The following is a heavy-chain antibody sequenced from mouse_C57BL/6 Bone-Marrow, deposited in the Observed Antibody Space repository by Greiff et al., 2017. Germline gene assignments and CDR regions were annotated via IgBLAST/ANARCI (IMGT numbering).Heavy chain of an antibody. Sequence: QVQLQQSGAELVRPGASVKLSCKASGYTFTDYYINWVKQRPGQGLEWIARIYPGSGNTYYNEQFKGKATLTAEKSSSTAYMQLSSLPSEDSAVYFCARRFFHYYGSSYVPLYWYFDVWGTGTTVTVSS. J-gene: IGHJ1*03. V-gene: IGHV1-76*01. CDR1: GYTFTDYY. CDR3: ARRFFHYYGSSYVPLYWYFDV. D-gene: IGHD1-1*01. CDR2: IYPGSGNT.